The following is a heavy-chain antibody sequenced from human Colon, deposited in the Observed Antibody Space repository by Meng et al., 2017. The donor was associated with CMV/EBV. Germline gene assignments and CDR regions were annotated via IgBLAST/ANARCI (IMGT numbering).Heavy chain of an antibody. D-gene: IGHD6-19*01. V-gene: IGHV1-2*02. CDR1: GYTFTGCY. J-gene: IGHJ4*02. CDR3: ARDSSAWSPKGRFDY. Sequence: ASVKVSCKASGYTFTGCYMHWVRQAPGQGLEWMGWISPNSGGTNSAQKFQGRVTITRDTSISSAYMELSRLTSDDTAVYYCARDSSAWSPKGRFDYWGQGTLVTVSS. CDR2: ISPNSGGT.